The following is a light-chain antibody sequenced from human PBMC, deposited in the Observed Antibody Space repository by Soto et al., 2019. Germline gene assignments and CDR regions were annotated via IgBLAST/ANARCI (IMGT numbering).Light chain of an antibody. V-gene: IGKV1-5*01. Sequence: DIQMTQSPSTLSASVGDRVTITCRASHSISRWMAWYQQKPGKAPKLLLFDASSLESGVPSRFSCSGSGTEFTLTISSLQTDDFATYYCKQYNSYWTFGQGTKVDIK. CDR2: DAS. CDR3: KQYNSYWT. CDR1: HSISRW. J-gene: IGKJ1*01.